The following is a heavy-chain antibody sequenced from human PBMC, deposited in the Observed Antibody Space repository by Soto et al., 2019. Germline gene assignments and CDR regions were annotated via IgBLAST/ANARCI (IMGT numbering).Heavy chain of an antibody. CDR2: ISSTTNYI. J-gene: IGHJ4*02. Sequence: GGSLRLSCAASGFTFTRYSMNWVRQAPGKGLEWVSSISSTTNYIFYGDSMKGRFTISRDNGKNSLYLEMHSLRAEDTAVYYCARESEDLTSNFDYWGQGTLVTVSS. CDR1: GFTFTRYS. CDR3: ARESEDLTSNFDY. V-gene: IGHV3-21*06.